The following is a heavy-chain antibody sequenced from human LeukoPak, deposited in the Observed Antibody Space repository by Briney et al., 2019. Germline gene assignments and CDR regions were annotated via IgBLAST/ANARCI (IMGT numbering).Heavy chain of an antibody. CDR3: ARDRPISMVRGVIITYYFDY. D-gene: IGHD3-10*01. CDR1: GFTFSSYA. Sequence: PGGSLRLSCAASGFTFSSYAMHWVRQAPGKGLEWVAVISYDGSNKYYADSVKGRFTISRDNSKNTLYLQMNSLRAEDTAVYYCARDRPISMVRGVIITYYFDYWAREPWSPSPQ. V-gene: IGHV3-30*04. J-gene: IGHJ4*02. CDR2: ISYDGSNK.